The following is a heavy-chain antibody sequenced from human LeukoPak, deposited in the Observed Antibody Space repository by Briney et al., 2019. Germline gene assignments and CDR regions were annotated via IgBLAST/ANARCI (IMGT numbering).Heavy chain of an antibody. V-gene: IGHV4-4*07. D-gene: IGHD3-3*01. CDR3: ARSKRITIPEAFDI. Sequence: SETLSLTCTVSGGSISSYYWSWIRQPAGKGLEWIGRIYTSGSTNYHPSLKSRVTMSVDTSKNQFSLKLSSVTAADTAVYYCARSKRITIPEAFDIWGQGTMVTVSS. CDR1: GGSISSYY. J-gene: IGHJ3*02. CDR2: IYTSGST.